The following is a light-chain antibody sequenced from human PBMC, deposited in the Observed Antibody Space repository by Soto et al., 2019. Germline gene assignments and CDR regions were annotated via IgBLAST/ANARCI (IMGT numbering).Light chain of an antibody. CDR3: AATDYSLGGPV. J-gene: IGLJ2*01. V-gene: IGLV1-47*02. CDR2: TNN. Sequence: QSVLTQPPSASGTPGQRVTISCSGSSSNIETNYVYWYQHLPGAAPKLLIFTNNQRPSGVPDRFSASKSGTSASLAISGLRSEDEGDYFCAATDYSLGGPVFGGGTKLTAL. CDR1: SSNIETNY.